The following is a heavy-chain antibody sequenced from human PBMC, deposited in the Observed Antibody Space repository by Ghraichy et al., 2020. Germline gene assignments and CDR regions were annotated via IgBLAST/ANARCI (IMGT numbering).Heavy chain of an antibody. D-gene: IGHD3/OR15-3a*01. CDR2: ISGTGGNT. CDR1: GFTFSTYA. CDR3: AKGQIVSGRAVKQGPTPYYYAMDV. Sequence: ETLSLTCGASGFTFSTYAMSWVRQAPGKGLEWVSVISGTGGNTYYTDSVKGRFTISRDNSKNTLYLQMNILRAEDTAVYYCAKGQIVSGRAVKQGPTPYYYAMDVWGQGNTVTVSS. J-gene: IGHJ6*02. V-gene: IGHV3-23*01.